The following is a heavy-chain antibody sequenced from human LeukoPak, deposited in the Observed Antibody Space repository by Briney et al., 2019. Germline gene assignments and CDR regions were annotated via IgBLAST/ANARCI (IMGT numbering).Heavy chain of an antibody. CDR2: ISHSGST. CDR3: ARTSYCSGGSCLDY. Sequence: TSETLSLTCTVSGGSISGYYWSWIRQPPGKGLEWIGYISHSGSTNYNPSLKSRVTVSVDTSKNQFSLKLSSVTAADTAVYYCARTSYCSGGSCLDYWGQGTLVTVSA. CDR1: GGSISGYY. D-gene: IGHD2-15*01. V-gene: IGHV4-59*08. J-gene: IGHJ4*02.